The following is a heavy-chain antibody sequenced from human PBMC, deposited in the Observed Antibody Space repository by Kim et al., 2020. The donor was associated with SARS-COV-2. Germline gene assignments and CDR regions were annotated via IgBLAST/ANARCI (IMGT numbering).Heavy chain of an antibody. V-gene: IGHV3-7*01. D-gene: IGHD4-17*01. CDR2: DGRNK. CDR3: ARDLRTTG. J-gene: IGHJ4*02. Sequence: DGRNKYDVDYVKGRFTIARANAKNSLYLQMNSLRAEDTAVYYCARDLRTTGWGQGTLVTVSS.